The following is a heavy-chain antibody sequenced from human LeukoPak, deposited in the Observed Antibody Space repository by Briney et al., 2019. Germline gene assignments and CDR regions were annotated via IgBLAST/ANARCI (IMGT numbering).Heavy chain of an antibody. CDR3: ARDVSWFGELMGVSDY. V-gene: IGHV1-18*01. CDR1: LYTFTRYG. J-gene: IGHJ4*02. D-gene: IGHD3-10*01. CDR2: ISVYNGNK. Sequence: ASVKVPCTASLYTFTRYGISWLRQAPGQGGEGMGWISVYNGNKNYAQKLQGGVTMTTDTSTSTAYMELRSVRSDDTAVYYGARDVSWFGELMGVSDYWGQGTLVTVSS.